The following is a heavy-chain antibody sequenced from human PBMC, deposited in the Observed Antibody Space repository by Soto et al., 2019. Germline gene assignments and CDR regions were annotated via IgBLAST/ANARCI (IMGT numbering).Heavy chain of an antibody. CDR3: ARGTTTSAFSAMDV. J-gene: IGHJ6*02. V-gene: IGHV3-30-3*01. CDR2: ISYDGDNK. CDR1: GFTFSYHA. Sequence: GEALRLSCAASGFTFSYHALNWVRQAPGKGLEWVAVISYDGDNKYIAESVKGRFTISRDNSKNTVSLQMNSLRTEDTAMYFCARGTTTSAFSAMDVWGQGTTVTVSS. D-gene: IGHD1-1*01.